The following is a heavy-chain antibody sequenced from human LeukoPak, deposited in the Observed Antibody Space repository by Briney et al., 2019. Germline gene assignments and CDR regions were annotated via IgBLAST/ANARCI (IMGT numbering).Heavy chain of an antibody. V-gene: IGHV4-34*01. CDR2: INHSGST. D-gene: IGHD3-10*01. J-gene: IGHJ5*02. Sequence: PSETLSLTCAAYGVSFNGYYWSWIRQPPGKGLEWIGEINHSGSTYYNPSLKGRVIISVDTSKKQFSLKVRSVTAADTAVYYCARSVRGVINWFDPWGQGTLVTVSS. CDR1: GVSFNGYY. CDR3: ARSVRGVINWFDP.